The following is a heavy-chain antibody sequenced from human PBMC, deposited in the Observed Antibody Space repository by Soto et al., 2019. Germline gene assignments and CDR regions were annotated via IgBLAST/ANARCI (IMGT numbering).Heavy chain of an antibody. J-gene: IGHJ4*02. V-gene: IGHV2-5*01. Sequence: SGPTLVNPTQTLTLTCTFSGFSLSTSGVGVGWIRQPPGKAPEWLALTYWNDNKRYSPSLKSRLTITKDTSKNQVVLTMTNMDPVDTATYYCAHRLANIVATEYYFDYWGQGTLVTVSS. D-gene: IGHD5-12*01. CDR2: TYWNDNK. CDR1: GFSLSTSGVG. CDR3: AHRLANIVATEYYFDY.